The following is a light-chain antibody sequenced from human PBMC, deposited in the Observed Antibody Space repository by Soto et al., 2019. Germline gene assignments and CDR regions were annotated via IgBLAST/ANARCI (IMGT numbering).Light chain of an antibody. CDR3: QEYNSYPYT. Sequence: DIQMTQSPSTLSASVGDRVTITCRASQSISSWLAWYQQKPGKAPKILIYMASSLESGVPSRFSGSGSGREFTLSISSLQPDDFATYYCQEYNSYPYTFGQGTKLEIK. J-gene: IGKJ2*01. V-gene: IGKV1-5*03. CDR1: QSISSW. CDR2: MAS.